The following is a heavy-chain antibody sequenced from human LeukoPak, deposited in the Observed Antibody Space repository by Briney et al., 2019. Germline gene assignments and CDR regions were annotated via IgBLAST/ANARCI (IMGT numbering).Heavy chain of an antibody. D-gene: IGHD4-17*01. CDR1: GGSFIGYY. Sequence: PSETLSLTCGVYGGSFIGYYWSWLRQPPGKGLEWIGEINHSGSTNYNPSLKSRVTISVDTSKRQFSLKPSSVTAADTAVYYCSKGGPHTVTTYRWFDPWGQGTLVTVSS. CDR3: SKGGPHTVTTYRWFDP. CDR2: INHSGST. J-gene: IGHJ5*02. V-gene: IGHV4-34*01.